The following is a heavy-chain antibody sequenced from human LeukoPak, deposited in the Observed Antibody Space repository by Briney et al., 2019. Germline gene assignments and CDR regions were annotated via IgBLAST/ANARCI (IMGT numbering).Heavy chain of an antibody. D-gene: IGHD3-22*01. J-gene: IGHJ4*02. CDR2: IYYSGST. V-gene: IGHV4-39*07. CDR1: GGSISSSSYY. Sequence: SETLSLTCTVSGGSISSSSYYWGWIRQPPGTGLEWIGSIYYSGSTYYNPSLKSRVTISVDTSKNQFSLKLSSVTAADTAVYYCARSDSSGYRFDYWGQGTLVTVSS. CDR3: ARSDSSGYRFDY.